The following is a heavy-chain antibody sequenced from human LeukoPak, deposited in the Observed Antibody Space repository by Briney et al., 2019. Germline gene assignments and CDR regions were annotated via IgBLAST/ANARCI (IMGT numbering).Heavy chain of an antibody. D-gene: IGHD4-17*01. CDR3: ASRPYGDYVFDY. CDR1: GFTFDDYA. CDR2: ISWNSGSI. Sequence: GGSLRLSCAASGFTFDDYAMHWVRQAPGKGLEWVSGISWNSGSIGYADSVKGRFTISRDNAKNTLYLQMNSLRAEDTAVYYCASRPYGDYVFDYWGQGTLVTVSS. V-gene: IGHV3-9*01. J-gene: IGHJ4*02.